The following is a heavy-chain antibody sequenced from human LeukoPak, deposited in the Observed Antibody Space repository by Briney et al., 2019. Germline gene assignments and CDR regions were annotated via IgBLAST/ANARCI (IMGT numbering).Heavy chain of an antibody. CDR1: GFTFSSYA. V-gene: IGHV3-64*02. Sequence: GGSLRLSCAASGFTFSSYAMHWVRQAPGKGLEYVSAISSSGHNSFYGDSVRGRFTISRDNSKNTLYLQMDSLRAEDMAVYYCARDRVVRGVKEQTWGQGTLVTVSS. J-gene: IGHJ5*02. CDR2: ISSSGHNS. D-gene: IGHD3-10*01. CDR3: ARDRVVRGVKEQT.